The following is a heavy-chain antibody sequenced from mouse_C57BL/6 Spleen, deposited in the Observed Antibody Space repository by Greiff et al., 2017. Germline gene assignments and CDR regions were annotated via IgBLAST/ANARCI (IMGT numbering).Heavy chain of an antibody. Sequence: EVKLQESGGGLVQPGGSLKLSCAASGFTFSDYGMAWVRQAPRKGPEWVAFISNLAYSIYYADTVTGRFTISRENAKNTLYLEMSSLRSEDTAMYYCARLNGNYFYAMDYWGQGTSVTVSS. V-gene: IGHV5-15*01. CDR3: ARLNGNYFYAMDY. J-gene: IGHJ4*01. CDR2: ISNLAYSI. CDR1: GFTFSDYG. D-gene: IGHD2-1*01.